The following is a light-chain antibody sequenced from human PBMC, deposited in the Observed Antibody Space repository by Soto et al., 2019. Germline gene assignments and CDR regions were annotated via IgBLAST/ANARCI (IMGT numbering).Light chain of an antibody. Sequence: IVMTQTPLSLSVTPGQPASISCKSSQSLLQSDGNTYLYWYLQKPGQPPQLLIYAVSNRFSGVPDRLSGSGSGADWGVGISRVEAEDVGVYYCMQSIQLLRPLGQGTKVDIK. CDR3: MQSIQLLRP. CDR1: QSLLQSDGNTY. V-gene: IGKV2D-29*01. CDR2: AVS. J-gene: IGKJ1*01.